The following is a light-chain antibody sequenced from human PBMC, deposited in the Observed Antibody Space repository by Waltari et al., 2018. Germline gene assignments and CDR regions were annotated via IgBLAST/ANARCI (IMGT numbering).Light chain of an antibody. CDR2: PAS. V-gene: IGKV3-20*01. CDR1: QSVSNY. Sequence: EVVLTQSPGTLSLSPGERATLSCRASQSVSNYLAWYQQRPGQAPRLLIYPASTRATGIPDRFSGSGSGTDFSLTISRLEPEDFAVYYCQNHERLPATFGQGTKVEIK. J-gene: IGKJ1*01. CDR3: QNHERLPAT.